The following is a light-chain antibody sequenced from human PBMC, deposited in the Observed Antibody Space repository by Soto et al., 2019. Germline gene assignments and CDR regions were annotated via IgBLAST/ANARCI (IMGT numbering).Light chain of an antibody. V-gene: IGKV3D-15*01. J-gene: IGKJ1*01. CDR3: QQYSHWPQT. CDR2: GAS. CDR1: QGIGDT. Sequence: EIIMTQSPATLSVSPGEGATLSCRASQGIGDTLAWYQHKPGQAPRLLIYGASSRATGIPDRFSGSGSGTEFTLTISSLQSEDLAVYYCQQYSHWPQTFGQGTKVDIK.